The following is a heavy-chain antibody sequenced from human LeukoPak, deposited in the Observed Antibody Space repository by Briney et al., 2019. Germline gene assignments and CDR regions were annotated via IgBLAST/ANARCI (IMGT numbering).Heavy chain of an antibody. V-gene: IGHV1-46*01. CDR2: INPSGGST. D-gene: IGHD2-15*01. CDR3: ARSRGNCSGGSCYDGGRYYYYYMDV. Sequence: GASVKVSCKASGYTFTSYYMHWVRQAPGQGLGWMGIINPSGGSTSYAQKFQGRVTMTRDMSTSTVYMELSSLRSEDTAVYYCARSRGNCSGGSCYDGGRYYYYYMDVWGKGTTVTISS. CDR1: GYTFTSYY. J-gene: IGHJ6*03.